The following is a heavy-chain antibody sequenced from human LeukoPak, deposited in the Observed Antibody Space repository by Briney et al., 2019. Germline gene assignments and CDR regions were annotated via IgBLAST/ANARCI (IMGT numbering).Heavy chain of an antibody. CDR1: GYSFTSYW. J-gene: IGHJ4*02. CDR2: IYPGDSDT. CDR3: ARATVIAYFDY. Sequence: GESLKVSFKGSGYSFTSYWIGWVRQMPGKGLEWMGIIYPGDSDTRYSPSFQGQVTISADKSISTAYLQWSSLKASDTAMYYCARATVIAYFDYWGQGTLVTVSS. V-gene: IGHV5-51*01. D-gene: IGHD2-21*01.